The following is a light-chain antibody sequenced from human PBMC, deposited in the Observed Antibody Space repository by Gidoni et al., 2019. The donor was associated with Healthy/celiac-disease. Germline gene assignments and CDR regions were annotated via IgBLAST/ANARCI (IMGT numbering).Light chain of an antibody. V-gene: IGLV1-40*01. Sequence: QSVLTQPHSVSGAPGQRVTISCTGSSSNIGAGYVVHWYQQLPGTAPKLLIYGNSNRPSWVPDRFSGSKSGTSASLAITGLQAEDEADYYCQSYDSSLSGFVVFGGGTKLTVL. CDR3: QSYDSSLSGFVV. CDR2: GNS. CDR1: SSNIGAGYV. J-gene: IGLJ2*01.